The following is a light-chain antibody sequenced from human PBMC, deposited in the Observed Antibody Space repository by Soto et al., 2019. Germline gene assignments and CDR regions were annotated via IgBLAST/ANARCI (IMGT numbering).Light chain of an antibody. Sequence: DIQVTQSPSAVCANVADTVNITCRASQDIRRWLAWYQQKPGKVPKLLIYAASNLQSGVPSRFSGSGSGTDFTLTISSLQPEDFATYYCHKYDRAPPTFAQGTKVDI. V-gene: IGKV1-27*01. CDR3: HKYDRAPPT. CDR1: QDIRRW. J-gene: IGKJ1*01. CDR2: AAS.